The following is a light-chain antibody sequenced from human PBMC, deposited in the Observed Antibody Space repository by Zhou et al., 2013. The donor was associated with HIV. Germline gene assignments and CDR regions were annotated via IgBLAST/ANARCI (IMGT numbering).Light chain of an antibody. CDR1: QSVSSNY. Sequence: EIVLTQPPGTLSLSPGERATLSCRASQSVSSNYLAWYQQIPGQAPRLLIYGASSRATGIPDRFSGSGSGTDFTLTISRLEPEDFAVYYCQQYVSSPYTFGQGTKLEIK. CDR2: GAS. J-gene: IGKJ2*01. V-gene: IGKV3-20*01. CDR3: QQYVSSPYT.